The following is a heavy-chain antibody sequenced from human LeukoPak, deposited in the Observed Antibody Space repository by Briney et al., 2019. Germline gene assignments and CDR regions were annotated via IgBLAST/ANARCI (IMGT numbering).Heavy chain of an antibody. CDR2: INHSGST. Sequence: PSETLSLTCAVYGGSFSGYYWSWIRQPPGKGLEWIGEINHSGSTSYNPSLKSRVTISVDTSKNQFSLKLSSVTAADTAVYYCARGSGSYLYYYYMDVWGKGTTVTVSS. CDR1: GGSFSGYY. J-gene: IGHJ6*03. V-gene: IGHV4-34*01. CDR3: ARGSGSYLYYYYMDV. D-gene: IGHD1-26*01.